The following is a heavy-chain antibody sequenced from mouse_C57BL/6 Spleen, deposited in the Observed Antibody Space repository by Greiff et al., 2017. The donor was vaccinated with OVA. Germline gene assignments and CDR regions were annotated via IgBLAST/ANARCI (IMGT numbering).Heavy chain of an antibody. CDR2: INYDGSST. CDR1: GFTFSDYY. J-gene: IGHJ1*03. CDR3: ARGANWDVRYFDV. V-gene: IGHV5-16*01. D-gene: IGHD4-1*02. Sequence: EVMLVESEGGLVQPGSSMKLSCTASGFTFSDYYMAWVRQVPEKGLEWVANINYDGSSTYYLDSLKSRFIISRDNAKNILYLQMSSLKSEDTATYYCARGANWDVRYFDVWGTGTTVTVSS.